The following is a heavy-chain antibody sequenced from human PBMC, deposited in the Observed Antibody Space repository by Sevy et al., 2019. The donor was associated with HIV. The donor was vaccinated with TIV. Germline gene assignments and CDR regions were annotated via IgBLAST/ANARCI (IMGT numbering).Heavy chain of an antibody. Sequence: SETLSITCAVYGGSFSGYYWNWIRQPPGKGLEWIGEINHGGTTNYNPSLKSRVTISIDTSRNQFSLKLSSVTAADTAVYYCARGGGNYGGDYWGQGALVTVSS. CDR2: INHGGTT. J-gene: IGHJ4*02. CDR1: GGSFSGYY. V-gene: IGHV4-34*01. CDR3: ARGGGNYGGDY. D-gene: IGHD3-16*01.